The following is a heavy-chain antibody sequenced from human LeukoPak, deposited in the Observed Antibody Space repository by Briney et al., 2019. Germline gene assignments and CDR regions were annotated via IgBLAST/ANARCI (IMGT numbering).Heavy chain of an antibody. Sequence: PGGSLRLSCAASGFTFSDHYMDWVRQAPGKGLEWVGRIRNKANTYTTEYAASVKGRFTVSRDDSKNSVYLQMNSLKTEDTAVYYCARSSSSWYPLFDYWGQRTLVTVSS. CDR2: IRNKANTYTT. J-gene: IGHJ4*02. V-gene: IGHV3-72*01. CDR3: ARSSSSWYPLFDY. D-gene: IGHD6-13*01. CDR1: GFTFSDHY.